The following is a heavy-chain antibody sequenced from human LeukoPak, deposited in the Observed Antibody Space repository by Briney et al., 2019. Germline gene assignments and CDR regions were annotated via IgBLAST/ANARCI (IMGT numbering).Heavy chain of an antibody. CDR2: IYNDGTT. D-gene: IGHD2-15*01. CDR3: ARDRHRSGWLNY. V-gene: IGHV3-66*01. J-gene: IGHJ4*02. Sequence: GGSLRLSCAASGFTVSNNYMSWVRQAPGKGLEWVSVIYNDGTTFYADSVKGRFTLSRDNSKNILYLQMNSLRAEDTAVYYCARDRHRSGWLNYWGQGTLVTVSS. CDR1: GFTVSNNY.